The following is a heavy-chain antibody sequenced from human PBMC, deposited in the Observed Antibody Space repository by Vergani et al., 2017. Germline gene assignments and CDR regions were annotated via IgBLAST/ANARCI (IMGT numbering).Heavy chain of an antibody. D-gene: IGHD6-13*01. CDR3: AKDGIAAAGYHMYYFDY. CDR1: GFTFSSYG. V-gene: IGHV3-30*18. J-gene: IGHJ4*02. Sequence: QVQLVESGGGVVQPGRSLRLSCAASGFTFSSYGMHWVRQAPGKGLECVAVISYDGSNKYYADSVKGRFTISRDNSKNTLYLQMNSLRAEDTAVYYCAKDGIAAAGYHMYYFDYWGQGTLVTVSS. CDR2: ISYDGSNK.